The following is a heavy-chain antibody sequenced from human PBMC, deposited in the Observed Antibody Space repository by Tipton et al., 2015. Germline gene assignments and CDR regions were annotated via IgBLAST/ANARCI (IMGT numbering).Heavy chain of an antibody. CDR3: ARFTYFDL. CDR1: GFTFSSYW. J-gene: IGHJ2*01. Sequence: LSLTCAASGFTFSSYWMHWVRQAPGKGLVWVSRINSDGSNTRNEDSVKGRFSISRDNAKNMVYLQMNSLRVDDTAVYYCARFTYFDLWGRGTLVSVSS. V-gene: IGHV3-74*01. CDR2: INSDGSNT.